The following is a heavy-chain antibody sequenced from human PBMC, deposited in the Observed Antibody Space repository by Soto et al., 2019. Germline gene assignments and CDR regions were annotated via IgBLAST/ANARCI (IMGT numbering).Heavy chain of an antibody. V-gene: IGHV4-4*07. CDR2: ISTSGST. CDR1: GGSLSSYY. D-gene: IGHD6-13*01. CDR3: ERGSGGSSSWCGFHY. Sequence: QVQLQESGPGLVKPSETLSLTCTVSGGSLSSYYWSWIRQPAGKGLEWIGRISTSGSTNYNPSLKSRVTVSVYTSKIQVSLRLSSVTAADTAVYYCERGSGGSSSWCGFHYWGEGTLVTVSS. J-gene: IGHJ4*02.